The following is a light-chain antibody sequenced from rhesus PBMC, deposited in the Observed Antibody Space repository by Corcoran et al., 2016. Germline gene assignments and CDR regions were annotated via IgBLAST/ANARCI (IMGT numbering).Light chain of an antibody. Sequence: DIVMTQTPLSLPVTPGEPASISCRSSQSPLDSEDGNTYLDWYLQKPGQYPPLLFYEVSNLASGVPDRFSGSGSDTDFTLKISRVEAEDSGVYYCMQALEFPVTFGHGTKLDIK. CDR3: MQALEFPVT. J-gene: IGKJ3*01. CDR2: EVS. V-gene: IGKV2-104*02. CDR1: QSPLDSEDGNTY.